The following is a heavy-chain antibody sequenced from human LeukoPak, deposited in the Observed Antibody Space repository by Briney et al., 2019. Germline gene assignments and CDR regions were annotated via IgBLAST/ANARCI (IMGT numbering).Heavy chain of an antibody. CDR3: ARDEEEYSSASGGVGWFDP. V-gene: IGHV4-38-2*02. J-gene: IGHJ5*02. CDR2: IYHSGST. Sequence: SETLSLTCTVSGYAISSGYYWGWIGQPPGKGLEWIGSIYHSGSTYYNPSLKSRVTISVDTSKNQFSLKLSSVTAADTAVYYCARDEEEYSSASGGVGWFDPWGQGTLVTVSS. D-gene: IGHD6-6*01. CDR1: GYAISSGYY.